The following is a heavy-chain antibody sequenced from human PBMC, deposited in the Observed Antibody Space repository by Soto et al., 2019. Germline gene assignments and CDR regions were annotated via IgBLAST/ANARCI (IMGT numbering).Heavy chain of an antibody. Sequence: GESLKISCKGSGYSFTSYWIGWVRQMPGKGLEWMGIIYPGDPDTRYSPSFQGQVTISADKSISTAYLQWSSLKASDTAMYYCARLGDQYYDFWSGQSHYYYGMDVWGQGTTVTVSS. CDR1: GYSFTSYW. J-gene: IGHJ6*02. CDR3: ARLGDQYYDFWSGQSHYYYGMDV. D-gene: IGHD3-3*01. V-gene: IGHV5-51*01. CDR2: IYPGDPDT.